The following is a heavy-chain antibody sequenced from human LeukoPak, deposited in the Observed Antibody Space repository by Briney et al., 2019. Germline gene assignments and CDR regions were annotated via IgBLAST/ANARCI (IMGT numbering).Heavy chain of an antibody. J-gene: IGHJ4*02. CDR1: GFTFSNYG. Sequence: GGSLRLSCTTSGFTFSNYGMDWVRQAPGKGLEWVAFIRYDGTNKFYADSVKGRFTISRDNSKNTLYLQMNSLRGEDTAVYYCAKGRTADLDYLGQGTLVTVSS. D-gene: IGHD1-1*01. V-gene: IGHV3-30*02. CDR3: AKGRTADLDY. CDR2: IRYDGTNK.